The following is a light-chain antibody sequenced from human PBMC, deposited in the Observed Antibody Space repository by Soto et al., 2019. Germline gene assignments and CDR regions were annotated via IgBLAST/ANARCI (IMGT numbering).Light chain of an antibody. CDR3: QQRSNWPRT. J-gene: IGKJ1*01. Sequence: EIALKHSPGTLSLSPCERATLSCRASQTLSNSFIAWYQHKPGQAPRLLVYDTSTRATGIPDRYSGSGSGTDFTLTISRLEPEDFAVYYCQQRSNWPRTFGPGTKVDIK. CDR1: QTLSNSF. CDR2: DTS. V-gene: IGKV3D-20*02.